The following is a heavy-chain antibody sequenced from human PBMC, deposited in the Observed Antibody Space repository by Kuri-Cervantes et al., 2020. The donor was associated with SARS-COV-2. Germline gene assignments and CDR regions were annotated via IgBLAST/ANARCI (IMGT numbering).Heavy chain of an antibody. CDR1: GGSFSGYY. J-gene: IGHJ4*02. D-gene: IGHD6-6*01. V-gene: IGHV4-34*01. CDR2: INHSGST. CDR3: AREVSSEQLVAFDY. Sequence: GSLRLSCAVYGGSFSGYYWSWIRQPPGKGLEWIGEINHSGSTNYNPSLKSRVTISVDTSKNQFSLKLSSVTAADTAVYYCAREVSSEQLVAFDYWGQGTLVPSPQ.